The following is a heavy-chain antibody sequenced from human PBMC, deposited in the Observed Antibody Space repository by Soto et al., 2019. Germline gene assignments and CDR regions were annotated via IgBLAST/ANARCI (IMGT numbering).Heavy chain of an antibody. V-gene: IGHV4-39*01. D-gene: IGHD2-15*01. CDR1: DGSMRWSSYD. Sequence: PPHPLPHTCRVSDGSMRWSSYDWGRIPQPACEGHEWIGSIFYSGSTYYNPSLKSRVTISVDTSKNQFSLKLSSVTAADTAVYYCARHLTYCSAGSCYSDFPYYGMDVWGKGTTVT. CDR3: ARHLTYCSAGSCYSDFPYYGMDV. J-gene: IGHJ6*04. CDR2: IFYSGST.